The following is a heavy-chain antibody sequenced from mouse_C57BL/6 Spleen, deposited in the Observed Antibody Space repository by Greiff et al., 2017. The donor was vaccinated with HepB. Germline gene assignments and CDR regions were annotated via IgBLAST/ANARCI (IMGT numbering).Heavy chain of an antibody. CDR1: GFTFSSYA. V-gene: IGHV5-4*01. CDR3: ARGGSNWDYYAMDY. CDR2: ISDGGSYT. J-gene: IGHJ4*01. Sequence: EVQVVESGGGLVKPGGSLKLSCAASGFTFSSYAMSWVRQTPEKRLEWVATISDGGSYTYYPDNVKGRFTISRDNAKNNLYLQMSHLKSEDTAMYYCARGGSNWDYYAMDYWGQGTSVTVSS. D-gene: IGHD4-1*01.